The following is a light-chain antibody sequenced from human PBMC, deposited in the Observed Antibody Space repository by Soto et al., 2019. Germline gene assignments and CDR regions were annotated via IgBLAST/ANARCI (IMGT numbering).Light chain of an antibody. Sequence: QSVLTQPPSASGTPGQGVTISCSGSSSNIGSKTVNWYQQLPGTTPKLLIYNNNQRPSGVLDRFSGSKSGTSASLAVSGLQSEDEADYYCAAWDDSLNGVVFGGGTKLAVL. CDR1: SSNIGSKT. CDR3: AAWDDSLNGVV. V-gene: IGLV1-44*01. CDR2: NNN. J-gene: IGLJ2*01.